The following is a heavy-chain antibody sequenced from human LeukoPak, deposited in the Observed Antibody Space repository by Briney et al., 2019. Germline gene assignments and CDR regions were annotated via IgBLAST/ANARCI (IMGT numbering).Heavy chain of an antibody. CDR3: SGHRHSFNWFDP. D-gene: IGHD5-18*01. V-gene: IGHV3-49*03. CDR1: GFTFGDYY. Sequence: PGRSLRLSCTGSGFTFGDYYINWLRQAPGKGPEWVGFIRSQGHGGTIEYAASVKGRFTISRDDSKSIAYLQMNSLKTDDTALYYCSGHRHSFNWFDPWGQGTLVTVSS. CDR2: IRSQGHGGTI. J-gene: IGHJ5*02.